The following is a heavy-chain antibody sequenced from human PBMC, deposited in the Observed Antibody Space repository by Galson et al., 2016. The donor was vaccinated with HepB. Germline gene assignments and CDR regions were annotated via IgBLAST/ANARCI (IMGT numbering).Heavy chain of an antibody. CDR3: ASHLGLWAFGM. CDR1: GASLSNFY. CDR2: IFDTGGQ. D-gene: IGHD1-26*01. J-gene: IGHJ3*02. Sequence: ETLSLTCAVSGASLSNFYWRWFRQSPGKGLECLGEIFDTGGQNYSPSLNGRVPISGDRSKNQFSLTHDAVTAADSAVYYCASHLGLWAFGMWGQGTLVTVSS. V-gene: IGHV4-34*12.